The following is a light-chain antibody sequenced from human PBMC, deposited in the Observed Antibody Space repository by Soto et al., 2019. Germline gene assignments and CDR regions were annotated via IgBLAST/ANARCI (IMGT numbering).Light chain of an antibody. Sequence: EIVMTQSPDTLSVSPEERATLSCRTSQSVSSNLARYQQKPGQAPRLLIYGASTRATGIPARFSGSGSGTEFTLTISSLQSEDFAVYYCQQYNNWPRTFGQGTKVDIK. CDR2: GAS. J-gene: IGKJ1*01. CDR3: QQYNNWPRT. CDR1: QSVSSN. V-gene: IGKV3-15*01.